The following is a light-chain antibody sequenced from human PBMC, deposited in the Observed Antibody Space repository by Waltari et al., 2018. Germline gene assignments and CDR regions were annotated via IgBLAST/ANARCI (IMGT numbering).Light chain of an antibody. Sequence: EIALRQSPDTLSLSPGDRATLSCRASQGVSSSSLVWFQQKPGQALRLLIYGASTRATGIPDRFSGSGSGADFTLTISRLEPEDFAVYYWQHHATPPYTFGQGTKLEIK. CDR2: GAS. V-gene: IGKV3-20*01. CDR3: QHHATPPYT. J-gene: IGKJ2*01. CDR1: QGVSSSS.